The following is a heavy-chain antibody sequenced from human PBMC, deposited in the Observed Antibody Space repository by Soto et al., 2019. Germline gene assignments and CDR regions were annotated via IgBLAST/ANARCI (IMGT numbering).Heavy chain of an antibody. CDR2: ISYDGSNK. Sequence: QVQLVESGGGVVQPGRSLRLSCAASGFTFSSYGMHWVRQAPGKGLEWVAVISYDGSNKYYADSVKGRFTISRDNSKNTLYLQMNSLRAEDTAVYYCAKRTREPYYYYMAVWGKGTTVTVSS. CDR3: AKRTREPYYYYMAV. D-gene: IGHD1-26*01. CDR1: GFTFSSYG. J-gene: IGHJ6*03. V-gene: IGHV3-30*18.